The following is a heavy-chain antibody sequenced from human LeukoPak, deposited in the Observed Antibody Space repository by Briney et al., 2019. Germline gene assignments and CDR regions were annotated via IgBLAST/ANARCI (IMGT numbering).Heavy chain of an antibody. CDR3: ARGYSQYQLRGEGWFDP. J-gene: IGHJ5*02. V-gene: IGHV4-59*12. D-gene: IGHD2-2*01. CDR2: IYHSGST. CDR1: GGSISSYY. Sequence: SETLSLTCTVSGGSISSYYWSWIRQPPGKGLEWIGYIYHSGSTYYNPSLKSRVTISVDRSKNQFSLKLSSVTAADTAVYYCARGYSQYQLRGEGWFDPWGQGTLVTVSS.